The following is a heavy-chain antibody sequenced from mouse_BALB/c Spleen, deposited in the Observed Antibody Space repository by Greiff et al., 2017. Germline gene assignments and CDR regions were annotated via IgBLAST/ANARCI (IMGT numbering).Heavy chain of an antibody. CDR3: NLYYCYDGGFAY. CDR2: IDPENGDT. D-gene: IGHD2-2*01. V-gene: IGHV14-4*02. J-gene: IGHJ3*01. CDR1: GFNIKDYY. Sequence: EVKLVESGAELVRSGASVKLSCTASGFNIKDYYMHWVKQRPEQGLEWIGWIDPENGDTEYAPKFKGKATMTADTSSNTAYLQLSSLTSEDTAVYYCNLYYCYDGGFAYWGQGTLVTVSA.